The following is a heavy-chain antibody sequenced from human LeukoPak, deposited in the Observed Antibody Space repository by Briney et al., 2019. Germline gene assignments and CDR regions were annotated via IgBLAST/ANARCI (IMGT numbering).Heavy chain of an antibody. CDR1: GGSFSGYY. CDR3: ARLKCSSTSCYR. V-gene: IGHV4-34*01. CDR2: INHSGST. Sequence: SETLSLTCAVYGGSFSGYYWSWIRQPPGKRLEWIGEINHSGSTNYNPSLKSRVTISVDTSKNQFSLKLSSVTAADTAVYYCARLKCSSTSCYRWGQGTLVTVSS. J-gene: IGHJ4*02. D-gene: IGHD2-2*01.